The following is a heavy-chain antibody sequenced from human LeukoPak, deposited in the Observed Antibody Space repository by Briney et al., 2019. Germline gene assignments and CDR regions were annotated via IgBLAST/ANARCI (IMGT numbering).Heavy chain of an antibody. CDR2: IWYDGSNK. Sequence: GGSLRLFCAEPGITSRSYGMHWVRQAPGKGLEWVAFIWYDGSNKYYADSMKGRFTISRDNSRNTLFLQMNSLRAEDTAVYYCATDRATQYFDCWGQGTLVSVSS. CDR3: ATDRATQYFDC. CDR1: GITSRSYG. D-gene: IGHD2-15*01. V-gene: IGHV3-30*02. J-gene: IGHJ4*02.